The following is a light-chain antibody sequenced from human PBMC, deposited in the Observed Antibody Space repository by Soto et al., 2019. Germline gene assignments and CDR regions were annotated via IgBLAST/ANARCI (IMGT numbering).Light chain of an antibody. CDR3: HQYGTSPRT. CDR2: GAS. Sequence: EIVLSQSPDTLSLSPGERATLSCRASQRVTNSYLAWYQQKPGQAPRLLIFGASSRATGIPDRFSGSGSGTDFTFTISSLVPEDFALYFCHQYGTSPRTFGPGTKVDIK. V-gene: IGKV3-20*01. CDR1: QRVTNSY. J-gene: IGKJ1*01.